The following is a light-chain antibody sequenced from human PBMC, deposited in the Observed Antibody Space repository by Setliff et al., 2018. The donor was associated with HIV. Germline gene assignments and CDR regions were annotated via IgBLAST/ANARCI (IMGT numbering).Light chain of an antibody. V-gene: IGLV2-23*02. Sequence: QSVLTQPASVSGSPGQSITISCTGTSSDVGRYDLVSWFQQHPGKAPKAIIYEVTKRPSGVSNRFSGSKFGNTASLTISGLQAEDEADYFCCSHAGSGTYIVATGTKVTVL. J-gene: IGLJ1*01. CDR1: SSDVGRYDL. CDR2: EVT. CDR3: CSHAGSGTYI.